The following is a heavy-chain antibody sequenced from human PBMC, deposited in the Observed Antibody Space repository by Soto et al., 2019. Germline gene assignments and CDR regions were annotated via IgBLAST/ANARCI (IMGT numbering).Heavy chain of an antibody. V-gene: IGHV3-74*01. J-gene: IGHJ4*02. CDR2: INSDGSST. CDR1: GLIFSNYW. D-gene: IGHD6-25*01. Sequence: EVQLVESGGDLVQPGGSLRLSCAVSGLIFSNYWMHWVRQAPGKGLVWVSRINSDGSSTDYADSVKGRFTISRDNAKNTLYLQMNSLRAEDTAVYYCARGGRIVAAASEDWGQGTLVTVSS. CDR3: ARGGRIVAAASED.